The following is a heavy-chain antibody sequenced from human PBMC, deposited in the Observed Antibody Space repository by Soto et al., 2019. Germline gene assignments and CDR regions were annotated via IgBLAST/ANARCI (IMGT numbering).Heavy chain of an antibody. Sequence: SETLSLTCTVSGGSISSYYWSWIRQPPGKGLEWIGYIYYSGSTNYNPSLKSRDTISVDTSKNQFSLKLSSVTAADTAVYYCARGGEVQVVVAATPDYYYYGMDVWGQGTTVTVSS. CDR2: IYYSGST. V-gene: IGHV4-59*01. J-gene: IGHJ6*02. D-gene: IGHD2-15*01. CDR3: ARGGEVQVVVAATPDYYYYGMDV. CDR1: GGSISSYY.